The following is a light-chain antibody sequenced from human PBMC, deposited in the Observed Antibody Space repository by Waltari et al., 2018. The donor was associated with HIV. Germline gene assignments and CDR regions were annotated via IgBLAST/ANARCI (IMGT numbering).Light chain of an antibody. Sequence: DIQMTQSQSSLSASVGDRVNFTCRARQSISKYLNWYQQRPGKAPKLLIYGASSLQCRVPSRFSASGSGTDFTLIISSLQVEDVATYFCQQSYSTPHTFGQGTKLEIK. J-gene: IGKJ2*01. V-gene: IGKV1-39*01. CDR3: QQSYSTPHT. CDR2: GAS. CDR1: QSISKY.